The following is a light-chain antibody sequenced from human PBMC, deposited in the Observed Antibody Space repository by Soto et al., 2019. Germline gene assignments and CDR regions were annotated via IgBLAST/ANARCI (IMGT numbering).Light chain of an antibody. Sequence: QSALTQPASVSGSPGQSITMSCTGTSRDIGSYNFVSWYQQHPGEAPKLMIYEGSARPSGVSDRFSGSKSGNTASLTISGLQAEDEADYYCCSYAGSGTWVFGGGTQLTVL. J-gene: IGLJ3*02. CDR3: CSYAGSGTWV. CDR2: EGS. CDR1: SRDIGSYNF. V-gene: IGLV2-23*01.